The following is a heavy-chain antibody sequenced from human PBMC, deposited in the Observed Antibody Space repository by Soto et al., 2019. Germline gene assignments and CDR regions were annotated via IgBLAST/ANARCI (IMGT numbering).Heavy chain of an antibody. V-gene: IGHV1-69*04. D-gene: IGHD4-17*01. Sequence: QVQLVQSGAEVKKPGSSVKVSCKASGGTFTTSSINWVRQAPGQRPEWMGNILPIVGTADYAQKFQDRVTFTADNSTNTAYMELRRLLSEDTAVYYCARGHEYGGNSAAFDMWGQGTVVSVSS. J-gene: IGHJ3*02. CDR3: ARGHEYGGNSAAFDM. CDR2: ILPIVGTA. CDR1: GGTFTTSS.